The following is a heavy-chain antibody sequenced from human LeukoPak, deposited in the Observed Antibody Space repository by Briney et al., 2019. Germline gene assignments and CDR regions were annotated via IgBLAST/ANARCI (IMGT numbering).Heavy chain of an antibody. D-gene: IGHD3-22*01. CDR1: GFTVSSNY. J-gene: IGHJ4*02. CDR3: ARGFSSHRVYYYFDF. V-gene: IGHV3-66*01. Sequence: GGSLRLSCVVSGFTVSSNYMSWVRQAPGKGLEGVSFIYSGGSIFYAESVKGRFTFSRDNSNNTLYLQMNSLRAEDTAVYYCARGFSSHRVYYYFDFWGQGTLVTVSS. CDR2: IYSGGSI.